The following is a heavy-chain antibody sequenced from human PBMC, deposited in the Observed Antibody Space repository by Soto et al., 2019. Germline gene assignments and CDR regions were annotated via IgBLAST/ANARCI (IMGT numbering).Heavy chain of an antibody. CDR2: ISSSSSTI. CDR1: GFTFSSYS. Sequence: PGGSLRLSCAASGFTFSSYSMNWVRQAPGKGLEWVSYISSSSSTIYYADSVKGRFTISRDNAKNSLYLQMNSLRDEDTAVYYCARYSFVLVPDATISPFFDYWGQGTLVTVSS. CDR3: ARYSFVLVPDATISPFFDY. J-gene: IGHJ4*02. V-gene: IGHV3-48*02. D-gene: IGHD2-2*01.